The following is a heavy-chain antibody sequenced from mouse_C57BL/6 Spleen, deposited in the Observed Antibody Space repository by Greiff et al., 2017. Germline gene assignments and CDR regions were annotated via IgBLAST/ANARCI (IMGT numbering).Heavy chain of an antibody. CDR3: ANRELTGYYFDY. CDR2: IYPGDGDT. Sequence: QVQLQQSGAELVKPGASVKISCKASGYAFSSYWMNWVKQRPGKGLEWIGQIYPGDGDTNYNGKFKGKATLTADKSSSTAYMQLSSLTSEDSAVYFCANRELTGYYFDYWGQGTTLTVSS. V-gene: IGHV1-80*01. D-gene: IGHD4-1*01. CDR1: GYAFSSYW. J-gene: IGHJ2*01.